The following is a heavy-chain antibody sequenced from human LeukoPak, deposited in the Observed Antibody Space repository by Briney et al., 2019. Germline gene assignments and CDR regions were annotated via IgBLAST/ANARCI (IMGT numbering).Heavy chain of an antibody. CDR2: IYTSGST. D-gene: IGHD3-22*01. CDR3: ARYRSSGYYRVFDY. J-gene: IGHJ4*02. Sequence: PSETLSLTCTVSGGSISSYYWSWIRQPPAKGLEWIGYIYTSGSTNYNPSLKSRVTISVDTSKNQFSLKLSSVTAADTAVYYCARYRSSGYYRVFDYWGQGTLVTVSS. CDR1: GGSISSYY. V-gene: IGHV4-4*09.